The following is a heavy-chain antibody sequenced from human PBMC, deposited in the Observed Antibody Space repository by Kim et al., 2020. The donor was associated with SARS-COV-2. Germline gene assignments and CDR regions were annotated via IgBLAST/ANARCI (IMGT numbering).Heavy chain of an antibody. J-gene: IGHJ4*02. CDR1: GYTFKTYP. CDR2: VNAANDQT. V-gene: IGHV1-3*01. Sequence: ASVKVFCKASGYTFKTYPIHWLRQAPGQTLEWMGWVNAANDQTKYSQKFQGRITISRDTSANTAYMELRSLTTKDTAFYYCVRDMNPTVYDYWGQGTLV. D-gene: IGHD4-4*01. CDR3: VRDMNPTVYDY.